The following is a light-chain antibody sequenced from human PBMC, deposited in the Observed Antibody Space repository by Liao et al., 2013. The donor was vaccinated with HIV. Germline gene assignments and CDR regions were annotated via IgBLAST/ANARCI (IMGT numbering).Light chain of an antibody. Sequence: SYELAQPPSVSVSPGQTATISCSGQNLGDKHASWYQQKPGQSPVLVIYQDTKRPSGIPERFSGSNSGNTATLTISGTQAMDEADYYCQAWDTTTAVFGGGTKLTVL. J-gene: IGLJ2*01. CDR1: NLGDKH. CDR3: QAWDTTTAV. CDR2: QDT. V-gene: IGLV3-1*01.